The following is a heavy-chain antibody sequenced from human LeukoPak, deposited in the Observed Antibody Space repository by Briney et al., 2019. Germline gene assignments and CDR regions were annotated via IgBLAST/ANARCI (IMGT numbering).Heavy chain of an antibody. V-gene: IGHV3-23*01. Sequence: GGSLRLSCAASGFTSSSYSMNWVRQAPGKGLEWVSAITGSGGSTYYADSVKGRFTISRDNSKNTLYLQMNSLRAEDTAVYYCAELGITMIGGVWGKGTTVTISS. CDR3: AELGITMIGGV. CDR1: GFTSSSYS. J-gene: IGHJ6*04. D-gene: IGHD3-10*02. CDR2: ITGSGGST.